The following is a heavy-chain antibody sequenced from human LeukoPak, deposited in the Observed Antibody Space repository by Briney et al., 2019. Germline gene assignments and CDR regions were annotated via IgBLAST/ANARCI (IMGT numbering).Heavy chain of an antibody. D-gene: IGHD5-12*01. CDR2: FDPEDGET. J-gene: IGHJ4*02. Sequence: ASVKVSCKVSGYTLTELSMHWVRQAPGKGLEWMGGFDPEDGETIYAQKFQGRVTMTEDTSTDTAYMELSSLRSEDTAVYYCARDGYSGYEFDYWGQGTLVTVSS. CDR1: GYTLTELS. CDR3: ARDGYSGYEFDY. V-gene: IGHV1-24*01.